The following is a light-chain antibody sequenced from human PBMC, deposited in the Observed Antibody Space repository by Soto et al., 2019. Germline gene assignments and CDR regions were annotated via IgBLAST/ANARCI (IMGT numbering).Light chain of an antibody. CDR2: GAS. J-gene: IGKJ4*01. Sequence: ELVLTQSPGTLSLSPGERATLSCRASQSVSSSYLAGYQQKPGQAPRLLISGASIMSTGIPDRFSGSGSGTDFTFTISRLEPEDFVGYYCKQYCSSPLTFGGGTKVEIK. CDR1: QSVSSSY. CDR3: KQYCSSPLT. V-gene: IGKV3-20*01.